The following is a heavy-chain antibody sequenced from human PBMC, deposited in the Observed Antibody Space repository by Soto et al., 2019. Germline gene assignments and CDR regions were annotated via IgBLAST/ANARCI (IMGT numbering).Heavy chain of an antibody. V-gene: IGHV4-39*01. CDR2: MFYSGLT. J-gene: IGHJ6*02. CDR3: APLSVSLSGPYGIHV. D-gene: IGHD2-15*01. Sequence: ASETLSLTCSVSGYSLTSSDYYWAWIRQPPGKGLEWIGSMFYSGLTYYNPSLKSRVTLSVDTSKNQFSVRLNSVTAADTAVYYCAPLSVSLSGPYGIHVWGQGTTVTVSS. CDR1: GYSLTSSDYY.